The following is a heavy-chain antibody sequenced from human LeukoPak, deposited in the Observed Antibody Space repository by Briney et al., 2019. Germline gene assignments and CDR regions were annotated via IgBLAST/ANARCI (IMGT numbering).Heavy chain of an antibody. J-gene: IGHJ6*02. D-gene: IGHD3-9*01. V-gene: IGHV4-34*01. CDR3: ARGLLTFYYYGMDV. CDR1: GGSFSGYY. CDR2: INHSGST. Sequence: SETLSLTCAVYGGSFSGYYWSWIRQPPGKGLEWIGEINHSGSTNYNPSLKSRVTISVDTSKNQCSLKLSSVTAADTAVYYCARGLLTFYYYGMDVWGQGTTVTVSS.